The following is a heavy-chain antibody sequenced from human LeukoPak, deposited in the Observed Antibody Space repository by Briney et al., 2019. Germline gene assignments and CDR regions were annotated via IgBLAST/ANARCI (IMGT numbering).Heavy chain of an antibody. J-gene: IGHJ4*02. D-gene: IGHD1-20*01. CDR3: ARGRLNGNVDF. Sequence: ASVKVSCEASGYTFTSYGVSWVRQAAGQGFEWMGWMHPNSGDTGYAHNLQGRITITRDSSTATVFMELSSLRSEDTAMYYCARGRLNGNVDFWGQGTLVTVSS. CDR1: GYTFTSYG. CDR2: MHPNSGDT. V-gene: IGHV1-8*03.